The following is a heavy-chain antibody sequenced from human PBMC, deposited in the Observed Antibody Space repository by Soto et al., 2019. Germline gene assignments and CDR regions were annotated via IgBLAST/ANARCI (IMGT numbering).Heavy chain of an antibody. V-gene: IGHV4-39*01. J-gene: IGHJ4*02. D-gene: IGHD2-15*01. CDR1: GGSISSSSYY. CDR3: ATLDKYCSGGSCYPVGFDY. CDR2: IYYSGST. Sequence: ASETLSLTCTVSGGSISSSSYYWGWIRQPPGKGLEWIGSIYYSGSTYYNPSLKSRVTISVDTSKNQFSLKLSPVTAADTAVYYCATLDKYCSGGSCYPVGFDYWGQGTLVTVSS.